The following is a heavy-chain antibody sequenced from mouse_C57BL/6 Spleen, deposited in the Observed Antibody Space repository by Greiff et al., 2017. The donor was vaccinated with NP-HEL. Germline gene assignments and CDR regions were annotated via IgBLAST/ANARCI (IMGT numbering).Heavy chain of an antibody. V-gene: IGHV1-39*01. Sequence: VQLQQSGPELVKPGASVKISCKASGYSFTDYNMNWVKQSNGKSLEWIGVINPNYGTTSYNQKFKGKATLTVDQSSSTAYMQLNRLTSEDSAVYYCARENGSSPYWYFDVWGTGTTVTVSS. CDR3: ARENGSSPYWYFDV. J-gene: IGHJ1*03. CDR1: GYSFTDYN. CDR2: INPNYGTT. D-gene: IGHD1-1*01.